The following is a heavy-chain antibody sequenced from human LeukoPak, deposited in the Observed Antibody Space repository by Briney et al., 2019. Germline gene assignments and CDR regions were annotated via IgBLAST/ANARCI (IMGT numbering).Heavy chain of an antibody. CDR3: TTSRAGEYYFDY. CDR1: GFTFSNAW. D-gene: IGHD7-27*01. Sequence: PGGSLRLSCAASGFTFSNAWMSWVRQAPGKGPEWVGRIKSKTDGGTTDYAAPVKGRFTISRDDSKNTLYLQMNSLKTEDTAVYYCTTSRAGEYYFDYWGQGTLVTVSS. V-gene: IGHV3-15*01. CDR2: IKSKTDGGTT. J-gene: IGHJ4*02.